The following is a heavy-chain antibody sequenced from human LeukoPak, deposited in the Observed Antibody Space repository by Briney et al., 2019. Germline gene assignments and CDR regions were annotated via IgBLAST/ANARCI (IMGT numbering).Heavy chain of an antibody. J-gene: IGHJ3*02. V-gene: IGHV5-51*01. CDR1: GYSFTSYW. CDR2: IYPGDSDT. D-gene: IGHD3-22*01. CDR3: ARPEQYYYDSSGYFGISGAFDI. Sequence: GESLKISCKGSGYSFTSYWIGWVRQMPGKGLEWMGIIYPGDSDTRYSPSFQGQVTISADKSISTAYLQWSSLKASDTAMYYCARPEQYYYDSSGYFGISGAFDIWGQGTMATVSS.